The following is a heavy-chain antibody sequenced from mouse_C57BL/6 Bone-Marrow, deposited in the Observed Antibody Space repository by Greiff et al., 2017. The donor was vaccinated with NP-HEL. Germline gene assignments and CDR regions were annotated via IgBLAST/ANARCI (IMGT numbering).Heavy chain of an antibody. CDR2: IDPSDSYT. CDR1: GYTFTSYW. D-gene: IGHD2-4*01. CDR3: ARRGVGTIYYDYAWFAY. V-gene: IGHV1-59*01. J-gene: IGHJ3*01. Sequence: QVQLQQPGAELVRPGTSVKLSCKASGYTFTSYWMHWVKQRPGQGLEWIGVIDPSDSYTNYNQKFKGKATLTVDASSSTAYMQLSSLTSEDSAVYYCARRGVGTIYYDYAWFAYWGQGTLVTVSA.